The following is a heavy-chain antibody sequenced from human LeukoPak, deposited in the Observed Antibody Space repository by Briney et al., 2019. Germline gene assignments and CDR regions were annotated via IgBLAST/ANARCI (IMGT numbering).Heavy chain of an antibody. CDR2: IIPIFGTA. CDR1: GGTFSSYA. CDR3: ARPALYYDFWSGLDYYYYMDV. J-gene: IGHJ6*03. D-gene: IGHD3-3*01. V-gene: IGHV1-69*13. Sequence: ASVKVSCKASGGTFSSYAISWVRQAPGQGLEWTGGIIPIFGTANYAQKFQGRVAITADESTSTAYMELSSLRSEDTAVYYCARPALYYDFWSGLDYYYYMDVWGKGTTVTVSS.